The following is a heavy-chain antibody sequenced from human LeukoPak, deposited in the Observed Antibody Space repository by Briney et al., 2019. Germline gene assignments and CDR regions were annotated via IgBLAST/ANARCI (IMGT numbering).Heavy chain of an antibody. CDR2: ISVGRGDS. CDR3: ARERGIRDAFDF. J-gene: IGHJ3*01. V-gene: IGHV1-3*03. Sequence: ASVKVSCKASGYTFTSYAMHWVRQAPGQSLEWMGWISVGRGDSKCSQEFQGRVTLTRDTSATTAYLEVSSLRPEDMAVYYCARERGIRDAFDFRGQGTMVTVSS. D-gene: IGHD1-14*01. CDR1: GYTFTSYA.